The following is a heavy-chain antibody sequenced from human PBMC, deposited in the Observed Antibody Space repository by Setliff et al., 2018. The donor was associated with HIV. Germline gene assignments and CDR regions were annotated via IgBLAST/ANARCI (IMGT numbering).Heavy chain of an antibody. J-gene: IGHJ4*02. CDR2: IRYDGSNK. V-gene: IGHV3-30*02. CDR1: GFTFSSYG. CDR3: AKPGIVPAAEFVDY. Sequence: GGSLRLSCAASGFTFSSYGMHWVRQAPGKGLEWVAFIRYDGSNKYYADSVKGRFTISRDNSKNTLYLQMNSLRAEDTAVYYCAKPGIVPAAEFVDYWGQGTLVTVSS. D-gene: IGHD2-2*01.